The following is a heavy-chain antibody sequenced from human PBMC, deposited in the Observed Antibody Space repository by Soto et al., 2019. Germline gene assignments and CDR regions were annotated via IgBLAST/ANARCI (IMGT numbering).Heavy chain of an antibody. CDR1: GYTFTSYG. Sequence: QVQLVQSGAEVKKPGASVKVSCKASGYTFTSYGITWVRQAPGQGLEWMGWISAYNGNTNYAQKLQGRGTMTTDTSTSIGYMELRSLRSDDTAVYYCARDEVGTVATITFHDNYYYYGMDVWGQGTTVTVSS. CDR3: ARDEVGTVATITFHDNYYYYGMDV. CDR2: ISAYNGNT. J-gene: IGHJ6*02. D-gene: IGHD5-12*01. V-gene: IGHV1-18*04.